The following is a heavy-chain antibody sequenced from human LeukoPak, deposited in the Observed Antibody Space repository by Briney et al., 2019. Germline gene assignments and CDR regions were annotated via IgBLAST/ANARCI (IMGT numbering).Heavy chain of an antibody. CDR2: IWYDGSNK. Sequence: GGSPRLSCAASGFTFSSYGMHWVRQAPGKGLEWVAVIWYDGSNKYYADSVKGRFTISRDNSKNTLYLQMNSLRAEDTAVYYCARAGSSGYLDYWGQGTLVTVSS. CDR3: ARAGSSGYLDY. CDR1: GFTFSSYG. V-gene: IGHV3-33*01. D-gene: IGHD3-22*01. J-gene: IGHJ4*02.